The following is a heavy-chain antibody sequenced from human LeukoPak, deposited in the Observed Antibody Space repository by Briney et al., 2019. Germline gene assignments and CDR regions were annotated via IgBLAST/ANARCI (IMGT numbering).Heavy chain of an antibody. CDR3: ARHKAYSGYVSD. Sequence: SETLSLTCTVSGGSISSSSHYWGWIRQPPGKGLEWIGSVYYNGDTYYNPSLKSRAITSVDTSRSQFSLRLSSVTAADMAIYYCARHKAYSGYVSDWGQGTLVTVSS. J-gene: IGHJ4*02. V-gene: IGHV4-39*01. CDR2: VYYNGDT. D-gene: IGHD5-12*01. CDR1: GGSISSSSHY.